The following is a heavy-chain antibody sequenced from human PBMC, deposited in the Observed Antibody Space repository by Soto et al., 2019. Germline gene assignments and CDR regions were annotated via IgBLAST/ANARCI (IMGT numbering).Heavy chain of an antibody. D-gene: IGHD2-15*01. CDR3: ARRPVVVAATGNWFDP. Sequence: PGESLKISWKGSGYSFTSYWIGWVRQMPGKGLEWMGIIYPGDSDTRYSPSFQGQVTISADKSISTAYLQWSSLKASDTAMYYCARRPVVVAATGNWFDPWGQGTLVTVS. CDR2: IYPGDSDT. V-gene: IGHV5-51*01. CDR1: GYSFTSYW. J-gene: IGHJ5*02.